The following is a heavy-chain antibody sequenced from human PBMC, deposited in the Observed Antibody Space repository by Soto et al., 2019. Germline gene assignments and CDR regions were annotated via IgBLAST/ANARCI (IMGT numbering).Heavy chain of an antibody. V-gene: IGHV1-2*04. D-gene: IGHD5-18*01. Sequence: QVQLVQSGAEVKKPGASVKVSCKTSGDTFTGYYMHWVRQAPGQGLEWMGWINPNSGGTNYAQKFQGWVTMTRDTSISTAYMELTRLRPDDTAVYYCARAYSYGLPYYFDSWGQGTLVTVSS. CDR2: INPNSGGT. CDR3: ARAYSYGLPYYFDS. CDR1: GDTFTGYY. J-gene: IGHJ4*02.